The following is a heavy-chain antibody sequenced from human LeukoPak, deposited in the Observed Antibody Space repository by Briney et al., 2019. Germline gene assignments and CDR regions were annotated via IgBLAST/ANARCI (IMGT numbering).Heavy chain of an antibody. V-gene: IGHV1-69*13. J-gene: IGHJ4*02. Sequence: ASVKVSCKASGYTFSSHGISWVRQAPGQGLEWMGGIIPIFGTANYAQKLQGRVTITADESTSTAYMELSSLRSEDTAVYYCARDLGYYYDSSASTAFDYWGQGTLVTVSS. CDR3: ARDLGYYYDSSASTAFDY. CDR1: GYTFSSHG. CDR2: IIPIFGTA. D-gene: IGHD3-22*01.